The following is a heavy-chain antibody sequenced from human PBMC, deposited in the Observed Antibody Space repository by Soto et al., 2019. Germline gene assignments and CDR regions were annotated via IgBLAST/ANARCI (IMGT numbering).Heavy chain of an antibody. Sequence: GGSLRLSCQASGFNFDNYGMHWVRQAPGKGLEWVAVITYDGSFQYYADSVKGRFTISRGNSKNTLFLHLNTLKPEDTAVYHCAKDRVGGTFYTPLGFWGQGTLVTVSS. J-gene: IGHJ4*02. D-gene: IGHD1-7*01. CDR2: ITYDGSFQ. CDR1: GFNFDNYG. V-gene: IGHV3-30*18. CDR3: AKDRVGGTFYTPLGF.